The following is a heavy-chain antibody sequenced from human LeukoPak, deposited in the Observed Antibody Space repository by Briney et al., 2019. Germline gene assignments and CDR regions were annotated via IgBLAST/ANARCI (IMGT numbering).Heavy chain of an antibody. Sequence: GGSLRLSCSASGFTVSSNYMSWVRQAPEKGLEWVSVIYSGGSTYYADSVKGRFTISRDNSKNTLYLQMNSLRAEDTAVYFCARLGVITSPIFDYWGQGTLVTVSS. CDR3: ARLGVITSPIFDY. CDR1: GFTVSSNY. D-gene: IGHD3-10*01. V-gene: IGHV3-53*01. J-gene: IGHJ4*02. CDR2: IYSGGST.